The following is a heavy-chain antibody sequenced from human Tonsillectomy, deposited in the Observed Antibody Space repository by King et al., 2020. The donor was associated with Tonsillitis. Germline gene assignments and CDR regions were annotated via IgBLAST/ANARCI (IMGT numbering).Heavy chain of an antibody. J-gene: IGHJ5*02. D-gene: IGHD3-22*01. V-gene: IGHV5-51*01. CDR2: IYPGDSDT. CDR1: GYSFTSYW. Sequence: VQLVESGAEVKKPGESLKISCKGSGYSFTSYWIGWVRQMPGKGLEWMGIIYPGDSDTRYSPSFQGQVTISADKSISTAYLQWSSLKASDTAMYYCARLYDSSGYYFRPPPNWFDPWGQGTLVTVSS. CDR3: ARLYDSSGYYFRPPPNWFDP.